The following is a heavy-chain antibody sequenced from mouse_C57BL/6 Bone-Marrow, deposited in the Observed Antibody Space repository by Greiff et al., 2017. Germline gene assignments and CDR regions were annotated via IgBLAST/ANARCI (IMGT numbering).Heavy chain of an antibody. CDR1: GYTFTSYW. CDR3: ARPPSGNYGWYFDV. D-gene: IGHD2-1*01. J-gene: IGHJ1*03. CDR2: IDPSDSYT. V-gene: IGHV1-69*01. Sequence: QVQLQQSGAELARPGASVKLSCKASGYTFTSYWMHWVKQRPGQGLEWIGEIDPSDSYTNYTQKFKGKSTLTVDKSSSTAYMQRSSLTSEDSAVYYCARPPSGNYGWYFDVWGTGTTVTVSS.